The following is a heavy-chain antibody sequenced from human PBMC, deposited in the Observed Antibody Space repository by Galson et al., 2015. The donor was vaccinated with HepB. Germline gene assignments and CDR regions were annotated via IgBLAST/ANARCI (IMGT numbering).Heavy chain of an antibody. CDR2: VSGYDGSA. CDR1: GYDFNKYG. J-gene: IGHJ6*02. V-gene: IGHV1-18*01. Sequence: SVKVSCTASGYDFNKYGLRWVRQAPGQRLEWMGWVSGYDGSANYEPKFPGRVTMTTQKSTGTAYVEMRSLTSDDTAVYYCARDSRLELQLNNYYSYGMDVWGQGTAVLVS. D-gene: IGHD1-7*01. CDR3: ARDSRLELQLNNYYSYGMDV.